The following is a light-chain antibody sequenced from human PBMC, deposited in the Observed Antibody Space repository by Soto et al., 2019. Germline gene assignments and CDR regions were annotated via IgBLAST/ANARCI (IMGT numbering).Light chain of an antibody. CDR3: TSYMGDNTLV. J-gene: IGLJ2*01. Sequence: QSVLTQPASVSGSPGQSITISCTGTSSDVGGSKYVSWYQQCPGRAPKLVIYEVSNRPSGVSTRFSGSKSGNTASLTISGLQAEDEADYYCTSYMGDNTLVFGGGTQLTVL. CDR1: SSDVGGSKY. V-gene: IGLV2-14*01. CDR2: EVS.